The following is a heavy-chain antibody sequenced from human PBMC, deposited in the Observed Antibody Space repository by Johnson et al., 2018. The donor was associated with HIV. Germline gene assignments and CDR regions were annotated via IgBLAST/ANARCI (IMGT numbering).Heavy chain of an antibody. J-gene: IGHJ3*02. CDR1: GFTFSSYG. CDR3: ARERGEGGSYYSFRRDAFDI. Sequence: QVQLVESGGDVVQPGRSLRLSCAASGFTFSSYGMHWVRQAPGKGLGWVAVISYDGSNKYYADSVKGRFTISRDNAKNSLYLQMNSLRAEDTAVYYCARERGEGGSYYSFRRDAFDIWGQGTMVTVSS. D-gene: IGHD1-26*01. V-gene: IGHV3-30*03. CDR2: ISYDGSNK.